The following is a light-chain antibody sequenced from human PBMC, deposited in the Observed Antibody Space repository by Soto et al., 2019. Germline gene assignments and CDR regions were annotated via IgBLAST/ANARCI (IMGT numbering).Light chain of an antibody. Sequence: EIVLTQSPGTLSLSPGERATLSCRASQSVSSSYLAWYQQKPGQAPRLLIYGASSRATGIPDRFSGSGPGTHFTLTISRLEPEDFAVYYCQRYGTFGGGTKVDI. CDR3: QRYGT. J-gene: IGKJ4*01. CDR1: QSVSSSY. CDR2: GAS. V-gene: IGKV3-20*01.